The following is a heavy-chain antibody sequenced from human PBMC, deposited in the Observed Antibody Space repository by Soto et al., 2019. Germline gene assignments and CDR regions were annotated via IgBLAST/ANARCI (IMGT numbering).Heavy chain of an antibody. CDR2: INTYSGNT. CDR1: GYTFINYG. CDR3: ARVVGSGTYYNQYNWFDP. J-gene: IGHJ5*02. Sequence: ASVKVSCKASGYTFINYGISWVRQAPGQGLEWMGWINTYSGNTNHAQKLQGRVTMTTDTSTSTAYMELRSLRSDDTAVYYFARVVGSGTYYNQYNWFDPWGQGTLVTVSS. D-gene: IGHD3-10*01. V-gene: IGHV1-18*01.